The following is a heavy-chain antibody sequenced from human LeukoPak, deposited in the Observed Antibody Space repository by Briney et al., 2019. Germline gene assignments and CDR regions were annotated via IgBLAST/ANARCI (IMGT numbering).Heavy chain of an antibody. V-gene: IGHV3-21*01. J-gene: IGHJ3*02. CDR1: GFTFSSYS. CDR2: ISSSSSYI. CDR3: VRAAVRMNAFDI. Sequence: GGSLRLSCAASGFTFSSYSMNWVRQAPGKGLEWVSSISSSSSYIYYADSVKGRFTISRDNAKNSLYLQMNSLRAEDTAVYYCVRAAVRMNAFDIWGQGTMVTVSS. D-gene: IGHD4-17*01.